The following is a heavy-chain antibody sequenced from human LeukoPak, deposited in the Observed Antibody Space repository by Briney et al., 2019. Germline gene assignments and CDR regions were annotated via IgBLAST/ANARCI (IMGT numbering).Heavy chain of an antibody. Sequence: GGPLRLSCAASGFTFSYSYMTWIRQAPGKGLEWVAFIDKSGGTTYYADSVKGRFTISRDNAKSSLYLEMNSLRAEDTAVYYCGRGHWGLDYWGQGTLVTVSS. CDR1: GFTFSYSY. V-gene: IGHV3-11*04. D-gene: IGHD7-27*01. J-gene: IGHJ4*02. CDR2: IDKSGGTT. CDR3: GRGHWGLDY.